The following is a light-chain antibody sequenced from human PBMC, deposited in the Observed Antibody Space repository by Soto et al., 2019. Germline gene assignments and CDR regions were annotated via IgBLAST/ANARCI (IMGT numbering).Light chain of an antibody. CDR2: ANN. J-gene: IGLJ2*01. Sequence: QSVLTQPPSASGTPGQRVSISCSGSTSNIGRNTVHWYQQFPGTAPKLLIYANNLRPSGVPDRFSGSKSGNTASLTISGLQAEDEAHYYCCSYVGSDTYVIFGGGTKLTVL. V-gene: IGLV1-44*01. CDR1: TSNIGRNT. CDR3: CSYVGSDTYVI.